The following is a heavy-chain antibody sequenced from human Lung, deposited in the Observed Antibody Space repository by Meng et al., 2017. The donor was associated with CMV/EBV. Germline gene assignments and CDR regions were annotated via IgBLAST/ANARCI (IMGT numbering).Heavy chain of an antibody. CDR2: IYHSGST. CDR3: ARVVTALWGYYFDY. V-gene: IGHV4-4*02. Sequence: QVRLPQSGPGLVKPSGTRSITCAASGGSISSSNWWSWVRQPPGKGLEWIGEIYHSGSTNYNPSLKSRVTISVDKSKNQFSLKLSSVTAADTAVYYCARVVTALWGYYFDYWGQGTLVTVSS. D-gene: IGHD2-21*02. J-gene: IGHJ4*02. CDR1: GGSISSSNW.